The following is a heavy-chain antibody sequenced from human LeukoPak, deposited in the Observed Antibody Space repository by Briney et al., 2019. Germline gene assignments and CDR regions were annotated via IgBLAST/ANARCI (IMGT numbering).Heavy chain of an antibody. V-gene: IGHV3-23*01. CDR1: GFTFSSYG. Sequence: GGTLRLSCAASGFTFSSYGMSWVRQAPGKGLEWVSAISGSGGSTYYADSVKGRFTISRDNSKNTLYLQMNSLRAEDTAVYYCAKDGGITMIVVVPRPLNYWGQGTLVTVSS. D-gene: IGHD3-22*01. CDR2: ISGSGGST. CDR3: AKDGGITMIVVVPRPLNY. J-gene: IGHJ4*02.